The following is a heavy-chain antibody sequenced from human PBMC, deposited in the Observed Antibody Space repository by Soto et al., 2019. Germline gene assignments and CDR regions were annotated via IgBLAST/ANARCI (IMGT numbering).Heavy chain of an antibody. CDR2: ITSSSSTL. V-gene: IGHV3-48*02. D-gene: IGHD3-22*01. Sequence: GGSMRLSCAASGFTFSSYSMSWVRQAPGKGLEWVSYITSSSSTLYYADSVEGRFTISRDNAKNSLYLQMNSLRDEDTAVYYCARVYYYDSSALFDPWGQGTLVTVSS. CDR1: GFTFSSYS. J-gene: IGHJ5*02. CDR3: ARVYYYDSSALFDP.